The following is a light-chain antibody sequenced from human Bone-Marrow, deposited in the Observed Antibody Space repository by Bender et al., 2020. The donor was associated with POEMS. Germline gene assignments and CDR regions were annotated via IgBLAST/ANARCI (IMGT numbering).Light chain of an antibody. Sequence: QSALTQPPSASGSPGQSVTISCIGTSSDVGGYDYVSWYQQHPGKAPKLVIYEVNKRPSGVPTRFSGSKSGNTASLTVSGLQAEDEADYYCSSYAGRNPVIFGGGTKLTVL. CDR1: SSDVGGYDY. J-gene: IGLJ2*01. V-gene: IGLV2-8*01. CDR3: SSYAGRNPVI. CDR2: EVN.